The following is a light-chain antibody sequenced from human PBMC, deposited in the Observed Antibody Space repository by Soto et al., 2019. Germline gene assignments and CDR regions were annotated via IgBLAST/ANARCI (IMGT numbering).Light chain of an antibody. J-gene: IGKJ5*01. CDR3: QQYMNWIT. V-gene: IGKV3-15*01. CDR1: QSVSSN. CDR2: DAS. Sequence: EIVMTQSPGTLSVSPGERATLSCRASQSVSSNLAWYQQKPGQAPRLLIYDASTRATGIPDRFSGSGSGTEFTLSISSLQSEDFAVYYCQQYMNWITFGQGTRLEIK.